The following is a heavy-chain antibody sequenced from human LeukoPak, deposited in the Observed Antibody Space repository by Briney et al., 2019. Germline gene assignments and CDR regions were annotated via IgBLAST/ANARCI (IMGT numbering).Heavy chain of an antibody. CDR1: GGSFSGYY. D-gene: IGHD3-22*01. CDR2: INHSGST. V-gene: IGHV4-34*01. J-gene: IGHJ4*02. CDR3: ARGTLDYYDSSGYSKQPLFDY. Sequence: SETLSLTCAVYGGSFSGYYWSWIRQPPGKGLEWIGEINHSGSTNYNPSLKSRVTISVDTSKNQFSLKLSSETAADTAVYYCARGTLDYYDSSGYSKQPLFDYWGQGTLVTVSS.